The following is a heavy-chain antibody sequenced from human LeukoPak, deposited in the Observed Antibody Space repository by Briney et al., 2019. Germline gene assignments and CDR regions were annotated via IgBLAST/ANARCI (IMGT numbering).Heavy chain of an antibody. D-gene: IGHD5-18*01. CDR1: GFTFDDYG. V-gene: IGHV3-20*04. CDR3: ARDPGYSYGYDY. J-gene: IGHJ4*02. CDR2: INWNGGST. Sequence: GGSLRLSCAASGFTFDDYGMSWVRQAPGKGLEWVSGINWNGGSTGYADSVKGRFTISRDNAKNSLYLQMNSLRAEDTAVYYCARDPGYSYGYDYWGQGTLVTVSS.